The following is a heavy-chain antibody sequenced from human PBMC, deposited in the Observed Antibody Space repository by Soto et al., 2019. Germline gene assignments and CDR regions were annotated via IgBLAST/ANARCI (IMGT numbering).Heavy chain of an antibody. CDR1: GGSFSGYY. CDR2: INHSGST. V-gene: IGHV4-34*01. J-gene: IGHJ5*02. CDR3: ARVEVPESSSWHPCDP. Sequence: SETLSLTCAVYGGSFSGYYWTWIRQPPGTGLEWIGEINHSGSTNYNPSLKSRVTISVDTSKNQFSLKLTSVTAADTAVYYCARVEVPESSSWHPCDPWGQGTLVTVSS. D-gene: IGHD6-13*01.